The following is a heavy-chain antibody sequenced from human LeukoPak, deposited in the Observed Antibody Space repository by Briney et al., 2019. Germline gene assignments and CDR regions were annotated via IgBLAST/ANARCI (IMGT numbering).Heavy chain of an antibody. Sequence: SETLSLTCTVSGGFISTFYWSWIRQPPAKGLEWIGYSYYTGSTNYNPSLKSRVTISVDTSKNQFSLKQSSVTAADTAFYYCARRSMYSSSPFDYWGQGTLVTVSS. V-gene: IGHV4-59*08. D-gene: IGHD6-13*01. J-gene: IGHJ4*02. CDR3: ARRSMYSSSPFDY. CDR1: GGFISTFY. CDR2: SYYTGST.